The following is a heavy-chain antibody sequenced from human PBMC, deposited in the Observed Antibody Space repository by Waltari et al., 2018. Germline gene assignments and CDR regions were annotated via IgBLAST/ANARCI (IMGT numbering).Heavy chain of an antibody. J-gene: IGHJ5*02. CDR3: ARSGYRVSKEGTMIETFDP. V-gene: IGHV4-30-2*01. Sequence: LQKPSQTLSLTCAVSGGSISSGGYSWSWIRQPPGKGLEWIGYIYHSGSTYYNPSLKSRVTISVDRSKNQFSLKLSSVTAADTAVYYCARSGYRVSKEGTMIETFDPWGQGTLVTVSS. CDR1: GGSISSGGYS. D-gene: IGHD3-22*01. CDR2: IYHSGST.